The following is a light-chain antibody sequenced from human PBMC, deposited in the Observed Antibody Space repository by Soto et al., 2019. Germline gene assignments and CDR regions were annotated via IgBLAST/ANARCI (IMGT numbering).Light chain of an antibody. V-gene: IGLV2-8*01. Sequence: QSALTQPPSASGSPGQSVTISCTGTSSDVGGYNFVSWYQQHPRKVPKPMIYEVSKRPSGVPDRFSGSKSGNTASLTVSGLQAEDEADYYCCSFGGGNKVLFGGGTKVTVL. CDR2: EVS. CDR1: SSDVGGYNF. J-gene: IGLJ3*02. CDR3: CSFGGGNKVL.